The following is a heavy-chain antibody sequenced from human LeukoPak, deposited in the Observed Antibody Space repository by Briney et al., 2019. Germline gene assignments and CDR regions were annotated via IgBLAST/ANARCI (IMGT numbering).Heavy chain of an antibody. CDR3: GAAAAGRPSYYYYGMDV. CDR2: ISDSSAYI. J-gene: IGHJ6*02. Sequence: GGSLRLSCAASGFTFTSYTMNWLRQAPGKGLEWVSSISDSSAYIYNADSVKGRFTISRDNAKNSLYLQMNSLRAEDTAVYYCGAAAAGRPSYYYYGMDVWGQGTTVTVSS. V-gene: IGHV3-21*03. D-gene: IGHD6-13*01. CDR1: GFTFTSYT.